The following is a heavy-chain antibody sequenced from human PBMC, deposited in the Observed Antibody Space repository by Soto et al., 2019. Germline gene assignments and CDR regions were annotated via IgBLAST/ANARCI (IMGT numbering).Heavy chain of an antibody. CDR3: ARDYSRYYGMDV. CDR2: IWYDGSNK. D-gene: IGHD2-15*01. J-gene: IGHJ6*02. CDR1: EFTFSRYG. Sequence: PGGSLRLSCVASEFTFSRYGMHWVRQAPGKGLEWVAFIWYDGSNKYYADSVKGRFTISRDNSKNTMYLQVNSLRAEDTAVYYCARDYSRYYGMDVWGQGTTVTVSS. V-gene: IGHV3-33*08.